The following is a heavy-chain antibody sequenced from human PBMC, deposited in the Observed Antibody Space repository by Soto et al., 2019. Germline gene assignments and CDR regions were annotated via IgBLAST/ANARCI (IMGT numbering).Heavy chain of an antibody. V-gene: IGHV4-34*01. J-gene: IGHJ1*01. CDR2: INHSGST. CDR1: GGSFSGYY. Sequence: SETLSLTCAVYGGSFSGYYWSWIRQLPGKGLEWIGEINHSGSTNYNPSLKSRVTISVDTSKNQFSLKLSSVTAADTAVYYCARARGPRAFQHWGQGTLVTVSS. CDR3: ARARGPRAFQH.